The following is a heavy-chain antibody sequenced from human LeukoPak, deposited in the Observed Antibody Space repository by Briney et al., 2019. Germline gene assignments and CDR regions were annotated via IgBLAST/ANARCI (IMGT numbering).Heavy chain of an antibody. CDR2: ISGNSRNI. Sequence: GGSLRLSCAASGFTFSTYGMNWVRQAPGKGLEWVSYISGNSRNIDYAHSVKGRFTISRDNAKNSLYLQMNSLRADDTAIYYCAKDIPGGGDDYWGQGTLVTVSS. CDR3: AKDIPGGGDDY. D-gene: IGHD2-21*02. V-gene: IGHV3-48*01. J-gene: IGHJ4*02. CDR1: GFTFSTYG.